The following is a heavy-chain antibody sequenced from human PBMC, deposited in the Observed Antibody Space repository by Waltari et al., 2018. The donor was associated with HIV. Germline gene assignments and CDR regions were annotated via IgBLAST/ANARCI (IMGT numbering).Heavy chain of an antibody. V-gene: IGHV3-23*01. CDR1: RCRLGASY. J-gene: IGHJ4*02. D-gene: IGHD5-12*01. Sequence: EVHLLESGGGLVQPGGSLILSCAASRCRLGASYLGWVRQAPGKGLQCVSTISGSGQTTYDAESVEGRFTISRDDSQNTLYLQMHSVRGEDTAVYFCAKGVSVATRTGFDSWGQGTMVIVSS. CDR2: ISGSGQTT. CDR3: AKGVSVATRTGFDS.